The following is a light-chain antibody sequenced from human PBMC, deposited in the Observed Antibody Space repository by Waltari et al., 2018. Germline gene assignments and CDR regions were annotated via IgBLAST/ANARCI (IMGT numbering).Light chain of an antibody. J-gene: IGLJ2*01. CDR2: EVT. CDR1: SHDVGNYDL. V-gene: IGLV2-23*02. Sequence: QSALTQPASVSGSPGQSITISCTGTSHDVGNYDLVSWYQQHPGKAPKLIIYEVTKRPSGLSNRVSGSKSGNTASLTISGLHTEDEGDYYCCSYSGDLSFGVVFGGGTKLTVL. CDR3: CSYSGDLSFGVV.